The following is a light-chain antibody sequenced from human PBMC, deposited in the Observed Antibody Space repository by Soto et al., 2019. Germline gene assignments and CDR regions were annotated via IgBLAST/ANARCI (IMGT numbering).Light chain of an antibody. Sequence: EIVLTQSPGTLSLSRWERATLSCRASQSVSSSYLAWYQQKPGQAPRLLIYGASSRATGIPDRFSGSGSGTDFTLTISRLEPEDFAVDYCQQYGSSPWTFGQGTKVDIK. V-gene: IGKV3-20*01. CDR2: GAS. J-gene: IGKJ1*01. CDR1: QSVSSSY. CDR3: QQYGSSPWT.